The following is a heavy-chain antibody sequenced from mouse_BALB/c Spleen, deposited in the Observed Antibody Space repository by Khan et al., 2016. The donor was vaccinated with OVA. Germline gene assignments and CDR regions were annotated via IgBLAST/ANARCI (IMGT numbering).Heavy chain of an antibody. CDR2: ISSGGDYT. V-gene: IGHV5-6*01. CDR3: ESHVTGAFAY. Sequence: EVELVESGGDLVKPGGSLKLSCAASGFSFSTYSMSWVRQTPDKRLEWVATISSGGDYTFYPDIVQGRFTISRDNAKTTLYLQMSSLKSEDTAMFYGESHVTGAFAYWGQGTLVTVSA. J-gene: IGHJ3*01. D-gene: IGHD4-1*01. CDR1: GFSFSTYS.